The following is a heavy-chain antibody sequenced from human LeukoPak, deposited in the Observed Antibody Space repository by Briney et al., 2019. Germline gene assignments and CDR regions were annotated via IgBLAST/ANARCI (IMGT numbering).Heavy chain of an antibody. Sequence: SGGSLRLSCAASGFTVSSNYMSWVRQALGKGLEWVSVIYSGGSTYYADSVKGRFTISRDNSKNTLYLQMNSLRAEDTAVYYCARTTLYDFWSGFFSRFDPWGQGTLVTVSS. CDR3: ARTTLYDFWSGFFSRFDP. V-gene: IGHV3-53*01. CDR2: IYSGGST. J-gene: IGHJ5*02. D-gene: IGHD3-3*01. CDR1: GFTVSSNY.